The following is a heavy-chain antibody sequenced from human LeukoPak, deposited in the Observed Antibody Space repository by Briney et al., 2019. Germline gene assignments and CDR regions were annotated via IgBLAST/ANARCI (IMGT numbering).Heavy chain of an antibody. CDR1: GFTFSDHA. V-gene: IGHV3-23*01. J-gene: IGHJ4*02. CDR2: ISGSGGST. D-gene: IGHD3-22*01. Sequence: GGSLRLSCAASGFTFSDHALNWVRQAPGKGLEWVSAISGSGGSTYYADSVKGRFTISRDNSKNTLYLQMNSLRAEDTAVYYCAKGMMVVAGSDDYWGQGTLVTVSS. CDR3: AKGMMVVAGSDDY.